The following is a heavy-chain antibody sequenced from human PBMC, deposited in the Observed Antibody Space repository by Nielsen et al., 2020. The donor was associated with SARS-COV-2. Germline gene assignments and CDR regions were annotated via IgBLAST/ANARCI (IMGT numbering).Heavy chain of an antibody. CDR1: GFTFDDYA. Sequence: SLKISCAASGFTFDDYAMHWVRQAPGKGLEWVSGISWNSGSIGYADSVKGRFTISRDNAKNSLYLQMNSLRAEDTALYYCAKDIRPVAGTNYFDYWGQGTLVTVSS. CDR2: ISWNSGSI. D-gene: IGHD6-19*01. J-gene: IGHJ4*02. V-gene: IGHV3-9*01. CDR3: AKDIRPVAGTNYFDY.